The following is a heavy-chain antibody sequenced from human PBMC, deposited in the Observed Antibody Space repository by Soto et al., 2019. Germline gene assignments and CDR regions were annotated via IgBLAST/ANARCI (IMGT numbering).Heavy chain of an antibody. D-gene: IGHD6-25*01. J-gene: IGHJ4*02. V-gene: IGHV4-59*01. CDR3: GHSKGLAAAGPDRKNVFHY. CDR1: GGSLSSYY. CDR2: IYYSGST. Sequence: SETLSLTCTVSGGSLSSYYWSWIRQPPGKGLEWIGYIYYSGSTNYNPSLKSRLTITKDTSKNQVVLTMTNMDPVDTATYYCGHSKGLAAAGPDRKNVFHYWGQGTLVTVSS.